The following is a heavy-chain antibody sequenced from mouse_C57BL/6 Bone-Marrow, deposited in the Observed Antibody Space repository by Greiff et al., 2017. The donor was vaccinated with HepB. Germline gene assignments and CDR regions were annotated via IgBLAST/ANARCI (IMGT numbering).Heavy chain of an antibody. J-gene: IGHJ3*01. CDR1: GYTFTSYW. CDR3: ARRLGFAY. CDR2: IDTSDSYT. V-gene: IGHV1-50*01. D-gene: IGHD4-1*01. Sequence: QVQLQQSGAELVKPGASVKLSCKASGYTFTSYWMQWVKQRPGQGLEWIGEIDTSDSYTNYNQKFKGKATLTVDTSSSTAYMQLSSLTSADSAVYYCARRLGFAYWGQGTLVTVSA.